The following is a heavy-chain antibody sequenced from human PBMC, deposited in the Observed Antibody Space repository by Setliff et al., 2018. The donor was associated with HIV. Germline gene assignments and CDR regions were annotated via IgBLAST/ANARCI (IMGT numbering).Heavy chain of an antibody. D-gene: IGHD3-3*01. Sequence: ASVKVSCKAYGYTFTAYYMHWVRQAPGQGLEWMGWINPNSGGTNYAQKFRGRVTMTRDTSINTAHMYLSSLRSDDTAIYFCARGTDFWSGSSNFDCWCQGTQVTAPQ. CDR1: GYTFTAYY. CDR3: ARGTDFWSGSSNFDC. CDR2: INPNSGGT. V-gene: IGHV1-2*02. J-gene: IGHJ4*02.